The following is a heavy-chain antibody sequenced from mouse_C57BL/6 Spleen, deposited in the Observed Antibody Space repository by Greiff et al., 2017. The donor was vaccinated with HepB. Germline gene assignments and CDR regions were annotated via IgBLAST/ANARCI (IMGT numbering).Heavy chain of an antibody. CDR3: ARREILGAKDY. V-gene: IGHV1-61*01. J-gene: IGHJ2*01. Sequence: VKLQQPGAELVRPGSSVKLSCKASGYTFTSYWMDWVKQRPGQGLEWIGNIYPSDSETHYNQKFKDKATFTVDKSSSTAYMQLSSLTSEDSAVYYCARREILGAKDYWGQGTTLTVSS. CDR1: GYTFTSYW. D-gene: IGHD1-1*02. CDR2: IYPSDSET.